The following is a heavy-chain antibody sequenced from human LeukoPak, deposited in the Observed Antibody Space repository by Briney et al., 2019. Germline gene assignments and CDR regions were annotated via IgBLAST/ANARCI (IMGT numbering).Heavy chain of an antibody. V-gene: IGHV3-53*01. CDR3: ARDGEGIAAAGQGDY. D-gene: IGHD6-13*01. CDR2: LHSGGAA. CDR1: GFSVRDNY. J-gene: IGHJ4*02. Sequence: PGGSLRLSCAVSGFSVRDNYLNWVRQTPGGGLECVSVLHSGGAAYYADSVKGRFTISRDTSKNTLSLQMNSLRVEDTALYYCARDGEGIAAAGQGDYWGQGTLVTVSS.